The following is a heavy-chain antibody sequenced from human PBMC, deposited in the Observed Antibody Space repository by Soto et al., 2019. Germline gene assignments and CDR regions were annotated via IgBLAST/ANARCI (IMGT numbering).Heavy chain of an antibody. CDR2: INPSGGST. CDR1: GYTFTSYY. J-gene: IGHJ3*02. CDR3: ARDRGYCGGDCWPDDFDI. V-gene: IGHV1-46*01. Sequence: ASVKVSCKASGYTFTSYYMHWVRQAPGQGLEWMGIINPSGGSTSYAQKFQGRVTMTRDTSTSTVYRELSSLRSEDTAVYYCARDRGYCGGDCWPDDFDIWGQGTMVTV. D-gene: IGHD2-21*02.